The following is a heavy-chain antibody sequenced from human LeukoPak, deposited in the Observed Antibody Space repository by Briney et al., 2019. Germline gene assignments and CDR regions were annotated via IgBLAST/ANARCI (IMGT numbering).Heavy chain of an antibody. J-gene: IGHJ4*02. CDR2: INSDGSST. D-gene: IGHD1-26*01. Sequence: GGSLRLSCAASGFTFSSYWMHWVRQAPGKGLVWVSRINSDGSSTSYADSVKGRFTISRHNAKNTLYLQMNSLRVEDTAIYHCVKVRGRARVGYFDYWGQGTLVTVSS. V-gene: IGHV3-74*01. CDR1: GFTFSSYW. CDR3: VKVRGRARVGYFDY.